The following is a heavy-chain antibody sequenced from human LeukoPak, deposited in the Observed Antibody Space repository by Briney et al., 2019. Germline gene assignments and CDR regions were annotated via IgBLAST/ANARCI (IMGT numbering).Heavy chain of an antibody. CDR2: IKQDGSNQ. D-gene: IGHD3-22*01. CDR1: GFTFNSHW. J-gene: IGHJ4*02. CDR3: AREYYDNSGYSHDY. Sequence: GGSLRLSCTVSGFTFNSHWMGWVRQAPGKGLEWVADIKQDGSNQYYVASVKGRFTISRDNARNSLFLQMNSLRAEDTAVYYCAREYYDNSGYSHDYWGPGTLVTVSS. V-gene: IGHV3-7*01.